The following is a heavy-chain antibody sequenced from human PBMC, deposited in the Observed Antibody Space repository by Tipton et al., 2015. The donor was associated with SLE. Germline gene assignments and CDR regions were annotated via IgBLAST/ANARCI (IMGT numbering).Heavy chain of an antibody. J-gene: IGHJ6*02. CDR3: AKDIGWLQSYYYYNGMDV. CDR1: GFIFDDYT. D-gene: IGHD5-24*01. V-gene: IGHV3-43*01. CDR2: ITWDGGST. Sequence: SLRLSCVASGFIFDDYTMHWVRQAPGKGLEWVSLITWDGGSTYYADSVKGRFTISSDNSRNSLYLQKTSLRTEDPALYYCAKDIGWLQSYYYYNGMDVWGQGTAVTVSS.